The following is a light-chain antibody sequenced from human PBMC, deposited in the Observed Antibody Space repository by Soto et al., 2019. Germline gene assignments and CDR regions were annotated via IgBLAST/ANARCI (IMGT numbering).Light chain of an antibody. J-gene: IGLJ1*01. CDR2: DVS. V-gene: IGLV2-11*01. CDR1: SSDVGGYNY. CDR3: AAWDDSLNGYV. Sequence: SALTQPRSVSGSPGQSVTISCTGTSSDVGGYNYVSWYQQHPGKAPKLMIYDVSKRPSGVPDRFSGSKSGTSASLAISGLQSEDEADYYCAAWDDSLNGYVFGTGTKV.